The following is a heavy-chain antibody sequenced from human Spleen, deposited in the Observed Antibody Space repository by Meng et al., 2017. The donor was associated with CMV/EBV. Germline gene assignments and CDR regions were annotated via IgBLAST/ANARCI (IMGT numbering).Heavy chain of an antibody. CDR2: IRTNPNNYAA. CDR1: GYSFSGAA. V-gene: IGHV3-73*01. J-gene: IGHJ5*02. Sequence: CAASGYSFSGAAIHWVRQAPGKGLEWVGRIRTNPNNYAAEYAASVKGRFTISRDDSKKTAYLQMNSLKIEDSAMYFCTRLWSTGGFDPWGQGTLVTVSS. D-gene: IGHD2-2*01. CDR3: TRLWSTGGFDP.